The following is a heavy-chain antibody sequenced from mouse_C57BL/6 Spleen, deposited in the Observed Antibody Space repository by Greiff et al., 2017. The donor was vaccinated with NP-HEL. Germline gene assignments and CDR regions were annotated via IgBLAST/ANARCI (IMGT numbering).Heavy chain of an antibody. CDR2: ISYDGSN. CDR3: AAADSYYFDY. Sequence: EVKLQESGPGLVKPSQSLSLTCSVTGYSITSGYYWNWIRQPPGNKLEWMGYISYDGSNNYNPSLKNRISITRDTSKNQFFLKLNSVTTEDSATYYCAAADSYYFDYWGQGTTLTVSS. V-gene: IGHV3-6*01. J-gene: IGHJ2*01. CDR1: GYSITSGYY. D-gene: IGHD2-13*01.